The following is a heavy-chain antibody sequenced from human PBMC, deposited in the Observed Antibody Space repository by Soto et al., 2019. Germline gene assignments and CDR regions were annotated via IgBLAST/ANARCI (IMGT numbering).Heavy chain of an antibody. D-gene: IGHD3-16*02. CDR1: GFTFSSYS. V-gene: IGHV3-23*01. CDR2: ISGSGGST. Sequence: GGALRLSCAASGFTFSSYSMSWVRQAPGKGLEWVSAISGSGGSTYYADTVKGRFTISRDNSKNTLYLQMNSLRAEDTAVYYCAKAERIMITFGGVISAWGQGTLVTLSS. J-gene: IGHJ5*02. CDR3: AKAERIMITFGGVISA.